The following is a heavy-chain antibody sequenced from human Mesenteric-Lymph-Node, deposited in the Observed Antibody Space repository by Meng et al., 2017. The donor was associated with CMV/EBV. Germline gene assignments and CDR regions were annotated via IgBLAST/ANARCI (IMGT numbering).Heavy chain of an antibody. V-gene: IGHV4-34*01. D-gene: IGHD2-2*01. CDR3: ARGYCTSNSCHFYFDY. CDR2: INHGGST. CDR1: GGSFSDYY. Sequence: GSLRLSCAVYGGSFSDYYWSWIRQPPGKGLEWIGEINHGGSTNYNPSLKSRATISVDTSKNQFFLKLSSVTAADTAVYYCARGYCTSNSCHFYFDYWGQGTLVTVSS. J-gene: IGHJ4*02.